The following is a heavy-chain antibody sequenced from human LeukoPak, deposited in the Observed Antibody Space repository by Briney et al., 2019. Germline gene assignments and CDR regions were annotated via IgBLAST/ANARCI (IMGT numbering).Heavy chain of an antibody. J-gene: IGHJ4*02. CDR2: ISYDGSNK. D-gene: IGHD3-22*01. Sequence: GGSLRLSCAASGFTFNSYAMHWVRQAPGKGLEWVAVISYDGSNKYYADSVKGRFTISRDNSKNTLYLQMNSLRAEDTAVYYCARDALGYYDSSGYYYGDYWGQGTLVTVSS. CDR1: GFTFNSYA. V-gene: IGHV3-30*04. CDR3: ARDALGYYDSSGYYYGDY.